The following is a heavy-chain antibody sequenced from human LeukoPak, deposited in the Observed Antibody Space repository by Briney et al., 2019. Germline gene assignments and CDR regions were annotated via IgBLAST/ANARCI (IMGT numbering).Heavy chain of an antibody. CDR1: GGSISGGTYS. CDR2: ISAGGST. Sequence: SQTLSLTCTVSGGSISGGTYSWSWIRQSAGKGLEWIGRISAGGSTNYNPSLKSRVTISIDTSKNQFSLRLSSVTASDTAVYYCARESRGYYYDSSGYYDRRAFDIWGQGTMVTVSS. J-gene: IGHJ3*02. V-gene: IGHV4-61*02. CDR3: ARESRGYYYDSSGYYDRRAFDI. D-gene: IGHD3-22*01.